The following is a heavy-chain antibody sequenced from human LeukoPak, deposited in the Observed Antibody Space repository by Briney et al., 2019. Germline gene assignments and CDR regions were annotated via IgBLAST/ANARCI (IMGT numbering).Heavy chain of an antibody. CDR1: GGSISNYY. J-gene: IGHJ4*02. CDR3: AREKMGYYYDSSGYLDY. V-gene: IGHV4-59*01. D-gene: IGHD3-22*01. CDR2: IYYSGST. Sequence: SETLSLTCTVSGGSISNYYWNWIRQPPGKGLEWIGYIYYSGSTNYNPSLKSRVTISVDTSKNQFSLKLSSVTAADTAVYYCAREKMGYYYDSSGYLDYWGQGTLVTVSS.